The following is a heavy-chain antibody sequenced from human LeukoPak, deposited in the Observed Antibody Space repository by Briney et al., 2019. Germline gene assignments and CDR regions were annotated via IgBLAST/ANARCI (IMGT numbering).Heavy chain of an antibody. V-gene: IGHV4-59*11. CDR2: ISYIGGT. CDR1: DDSFSSHY. CDR3: ARDLVTVTKGFDI. J-gene: IGHJ3*02. Sequence: SETLSLTCAVSDDSFSSHYWAWIRQPPGKGLEWIGYISYIGGTNYNPSLKSRVTISIDTSRNQFSLRLSSVTAADTAVYYCARDLVTVTKGFDIWGQGTMVSVSS. D-gene: IGHD4-17*01.